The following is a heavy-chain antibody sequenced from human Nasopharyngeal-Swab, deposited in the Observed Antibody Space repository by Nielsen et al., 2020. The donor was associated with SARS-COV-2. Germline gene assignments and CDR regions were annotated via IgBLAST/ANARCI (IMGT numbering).Heavy chain of an antibody. CDR1: GFTFSDYY. D-gene: IGHD3-10*01. CDR2: ISSSSSYT. Sequence: GESLKISCAASGFTFSDYYMSWIRQAPGKGLEWVSYISSSSSYTNYADSVKGRFTISRDNAKNSLYLQMNSLRAEDTAVYYCATTPPKYYCGSGSYWTAGDYWGQGTLVTVSS. V-gene: IGHV3-11*06. J-gene: IGHJ4*02. CDR3: ATTPPKYYCGSGSYWTAGDY.